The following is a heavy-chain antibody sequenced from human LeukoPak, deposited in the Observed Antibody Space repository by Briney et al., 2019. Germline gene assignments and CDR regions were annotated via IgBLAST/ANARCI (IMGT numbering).Heavy chain of an antibody. CDR2: IYHTGST. Sequence: PSETLSLTCSVSGGPITEYYWSWIRQPPGKGLEWIGYIYHTGSTNCSPSLKSRVTMSVDASRNQFSLKLVSVTAADTAVYYCARDRGTTGYYYLDSWGQGILVTVSS. CDR1: GGPITEYY. D-gene: IGHD1-26*01. V-gene: IGHV4-59*01. J-gene: IGHJ4*02. CDR3: ARDRGTTGYYYLDS.